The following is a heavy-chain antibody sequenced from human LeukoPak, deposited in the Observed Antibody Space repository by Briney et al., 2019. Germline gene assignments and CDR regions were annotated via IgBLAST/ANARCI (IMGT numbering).Heavy chain of an antibody. CDR3: ARLSSSWSSVASDY. J-gene: IGHJ4*02. CDR1: GGSISSFY. CDR2: IYYSGST. Sequence: SETLSLTCTVSGGSISSFYWSWIRQPPGKGLEWIGSIYYSGSTYYNPSLKSRVSISVDTSKNQLSLKLSSVTAADTAVYYCARLSSSWSSVASDYWGQGTLVTVSS. V-gene: IGHV4-59*05. D-gene: IGHD6-13*01.